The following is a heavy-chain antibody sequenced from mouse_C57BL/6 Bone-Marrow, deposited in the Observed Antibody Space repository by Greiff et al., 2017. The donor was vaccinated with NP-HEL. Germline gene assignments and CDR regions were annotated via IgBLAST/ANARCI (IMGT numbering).Heavy chain of an antibody. D-gene: IGHD1-1*01. CDR3: ARPIYYYGPFAY. Sequence: VKVVESGGDLVKPGGSLKLSCAASGFTFSSYGMSWVRQTPDKRLEWVATISSGGSYTYYPDSVKGRFTISRDNAKNTLYLQMSSLKSEDTAMYYCARPIYYYGPFAYWGQGTLVTVSA. V-gene: IGHV5-6*02. CDR1: GFTFSSYG. J-gene: IGHJ3*01. CDR2: ISSGGSYT.